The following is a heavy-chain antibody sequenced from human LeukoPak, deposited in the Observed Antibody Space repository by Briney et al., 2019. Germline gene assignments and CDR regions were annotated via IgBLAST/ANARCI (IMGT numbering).Heavy chain of an antibody. CDR2: ISGSGGST. J-gene: IGHJ3*02. CDR3: AKDKRYCSGGSCYSMPDAFDI. D-gene: IGHD2-15*01. CDR1: GFTFSSYA. V-gene: IGHV3-23*01. Sequence: GGSLRLSCAASGFTFSSYAMSWVRQAPGKGLEWVSAISGSGGSTYYADSVKGRFTISRDNSKNTLYLQMNSLRAEDTAVYYCAKDKRYCSGGSCYSMPDAFDIWGQGTMVTVSS.